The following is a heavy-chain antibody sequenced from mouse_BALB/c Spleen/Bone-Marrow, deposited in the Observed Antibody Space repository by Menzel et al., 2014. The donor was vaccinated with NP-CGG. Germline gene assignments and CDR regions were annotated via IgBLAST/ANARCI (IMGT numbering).Heavy chain of an antibody. D-gene: IGHD1-1*01. CDR1: GYTFTNYW. CDR2: IDPSDSET. V-gene: IGHV1-69*02. CDR3: ARGYYGRTYGWYFDV. Sequence: QVQLQQPGAEFVKPGAPVKLSCKASGYTFTNYWMNWVKQRPGRGLEWIGRIDPSDSETHYNQKFKDKATLTVDKSSSTAYIQLNSLTSEDSAVYYCARGYYGRTYGWYFDVWGAGTTVTVSS. J-gene: IGHJ1*01.